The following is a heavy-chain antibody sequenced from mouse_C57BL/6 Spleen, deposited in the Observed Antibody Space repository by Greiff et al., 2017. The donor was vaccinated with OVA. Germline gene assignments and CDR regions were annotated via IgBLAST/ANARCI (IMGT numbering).Heavy chain of an antibody. J-gene: IGHJ2*01. V-gene: IGHV1-15*01. CDR2: IDPETGGT. CDR3: TREVYYDYGYYFDY. CDR1: GYTFTDYE. Sequence: QVQLQQSGAELVRPGASVTLSCKASGYTFTDYEMHWVKQTPVHGLEWIGAIDPETGGTAYNQKFKGKAILTADKSSSTAYMELRSLTSEDSAVYYCTREVYYDYGYYFDYWGQGTTLTVSS. D-gene: IGHD2-4*01.